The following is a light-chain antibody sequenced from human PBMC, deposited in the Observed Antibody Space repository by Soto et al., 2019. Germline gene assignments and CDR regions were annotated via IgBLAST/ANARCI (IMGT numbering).Light chain of an antibody. CDR2: GAS. CDR1: QTINSN. V-gene: IGKV3-15*01. Sequence: EIVMTQSPATLSVSPGERATVSCRASQTINSNLAWYQQKPGQAPRLLIHGASTRATGVPARFSGSGSGTEFTLTISSLQSEDFAVYYCQQYHNWPPQYTFGQGTKLQ. J-gene: IGKJ2*01. CDR3: QQYHNWPPQYT.